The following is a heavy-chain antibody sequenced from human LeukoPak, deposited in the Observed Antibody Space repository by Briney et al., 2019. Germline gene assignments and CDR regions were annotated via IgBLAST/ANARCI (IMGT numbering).Heavy chain of an antibody. D-gene: IGHD5-18*01. CDR1: GYSFTSYW. J-gene: IGHJ4*02. CDR2: IDPSDSNT. CDR3: ARQTAMVNFDY. V-gene: IGHV5-10-1*01. Sequence: GTSLKISCKGSGYSFTSYWINWVRQLPGKGLEWMGRIDPSDSNTNYSPSFQGHVTISTDKSLNTAFLQWSSLKASDTAMYYCARQTAMVNFDYWGQGTLVTVSS.